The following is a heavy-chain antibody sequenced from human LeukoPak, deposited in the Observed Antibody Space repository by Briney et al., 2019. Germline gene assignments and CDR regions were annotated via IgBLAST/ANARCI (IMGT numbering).Heavy chain of an antibody. D-gene: IGHD5-24*01. J-gene: IGHJ4*02. CDR1: GGSISSYY. V-gene: IGHV4-59*01. CDR2: IYYSGST. CDR3: AKDIMGYNSQFNFTN. Sequence: RSETLSLTCTVSGGSISSYYWSWIRQPPGKGLEWIGYIYYSGSTNYNPSLKSRVTISVDTSKNQFSLKLSSVTAADTAVYYGAKDIMGYNSQFNFTNGGRGTRFTFSS.